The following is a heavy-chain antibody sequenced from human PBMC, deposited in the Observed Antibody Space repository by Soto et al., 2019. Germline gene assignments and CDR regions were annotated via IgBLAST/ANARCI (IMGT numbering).Heavy chain of an antibody. J-gene: IGHJ4*01. CDR3: VWRRYYFES. CDR1: GFPFTTYG. CDR2: ISYDGSNK. V-gene: IGHV3-30*03. Sequence: QVQLVESGGGVVQPGRSLRLSCAASGFPFTTYGMHWVRAGPGKGLEWGAVISYDGSNKYYADSVKGRFTISRDNAKNTLYLKMNSLRPEHTALYYCVWRRYYFESRGHGTLVTVTS.